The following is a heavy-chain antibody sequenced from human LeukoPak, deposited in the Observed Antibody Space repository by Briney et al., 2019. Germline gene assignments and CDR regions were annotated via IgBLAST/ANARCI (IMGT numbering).Heavy chain of an antibody. CDR2: IIPILGIA. J-gene: IGHJ5*02. D-gene: IGHD3-22*01. CDR3: ARVPYYYDSSGYYEIGSA. CDR1: GGTFSSYT. Sequence: ASVKVSCKASGGTFSSYTISWVRQAPGQGLEWMGRIIPILGIANYAQKFRGRVTITADKSTSTAYMELSSLRSEDTAVYYCARVPYYYDSSGYYEIGSAWGQGTLVTVSS. V-gene: IGHV1-69*02.